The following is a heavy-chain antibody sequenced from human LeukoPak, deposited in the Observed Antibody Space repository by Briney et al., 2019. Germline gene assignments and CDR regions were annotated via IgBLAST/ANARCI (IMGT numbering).Heavy chain of an antibody. J-gene: IGHJ3*02. CDR3: AKRIVGATGYYAFDI. CDR2: ISGSGGRT. V-gene: IGHV3-23*01. CDR1: GFTFSSYA. Sequence: PGGSLRLSCAASGFTFSSYAMSGVRQAQGKGVEGGSGISGSGGRTKYADSGKGGFTISRDNSKNTLYLQMNSLRAEDTAVYYCAKRIVGATGYYAFDIWGQGTMVTVSS. D-gene: IGHD1-26*01.